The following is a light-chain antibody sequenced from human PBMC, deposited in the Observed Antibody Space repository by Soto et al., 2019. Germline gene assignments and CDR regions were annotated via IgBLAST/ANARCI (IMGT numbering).Light chain of an antibody. CDR2: DAS. V-gene: IGKV3-20*01. CDR3: QQYGSSPLIT. Sequence: EIVLTQSPATLSLSPGERATLSFMASQSVSSYLAWYQQKPGQAPRLLIYDASNRATGIPARFSGSGSGTDFTLTISRLEPEDFAVYHCQQYGSSPLITFGQGTRLEIK. CDR1: QSVSSY. J-gene: IGKJ5*01.